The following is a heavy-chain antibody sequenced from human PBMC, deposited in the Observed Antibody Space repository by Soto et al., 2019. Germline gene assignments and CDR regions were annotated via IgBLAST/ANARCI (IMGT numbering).Heavy chain of an antibody. CDR1: GFTFSSCG. V-gene: IGHV3-33*01. D-gene: IGHD2-2*02. CDR3: ARDDTQLLDY. Sequence: LSLTCAASGFTFSSCGMHWVRQAPGKGLEWVAVIWYDGSNKYYADSVKGRFTISRDNSKNTLYLQMNSLRAEDTAVYYCARDDTQLLDYWGQGTLVTVS. CDR2: IWYDGSNK. J-gene: IGHJ4*02.